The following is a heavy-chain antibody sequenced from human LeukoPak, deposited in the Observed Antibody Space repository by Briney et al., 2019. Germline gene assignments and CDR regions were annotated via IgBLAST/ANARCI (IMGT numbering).Heavy chain of an antibody. V-gene: IGHV4-59*08. J-gene: IGHJ5*02. D-gene: IGHD2-21*02. CDR1: GGSISSYY. Sequence: SETLSLTCTVSGGSISSYYWSWIRQPPGKGLEWIGYIYYSGSTNYNPSLKSRVTISVDTSKNQFSLKLSSVTAADTAVYYCARQPDGYCGGDCYEGWFDPWGQGTLVTVSS. CDR3: ARQPDGYCGGDCYEGWFDP. CDR2: IYYSGST.